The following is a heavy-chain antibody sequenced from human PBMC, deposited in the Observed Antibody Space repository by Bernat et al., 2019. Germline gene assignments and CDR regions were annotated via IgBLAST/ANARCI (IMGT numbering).Heavy chain of an antibody. D-gene: IGHD2-2*01. V-gene: IGHV5-10-1*03. CDR2: IDPSDSYT. CDR3: ARHLGIVVVPAATNDAFDI. CDR1: GYSFTSYW. J-gene: IGHJ3*02. Sequence: EVQLGQSGAEVKKPGESLRISCTGSGYSFTSYWISWVRQMPGKGLEWMGRIDPSDSYTNYSPSFQGRVTISADKSISTAYLQWSRLKASDTAMYYCARHLGIVVVPAATNDAFDIWGQGTMVTVSS.